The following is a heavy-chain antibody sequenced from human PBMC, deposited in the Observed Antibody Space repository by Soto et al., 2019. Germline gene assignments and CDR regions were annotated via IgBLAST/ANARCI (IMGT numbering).Heavy chain of an antibody. Sequence: PSETLSLTCTVSGGSIISYYWSWIRQPPGKGLEWIGYIYYSGSTTYNPSLKSRVTISVGTSKNQFSLKLSSVTAADTAIYYCARGTYTGYTDYWGQGTLVTVS. J-gene: IGHJ4*02. V-gene: IGHV4-59*01. CDR3: ARGTYTGYTDY. D-gene: IGHD5-12*01. CDR2: IYYSGST. CDR1: GGSIISYY.